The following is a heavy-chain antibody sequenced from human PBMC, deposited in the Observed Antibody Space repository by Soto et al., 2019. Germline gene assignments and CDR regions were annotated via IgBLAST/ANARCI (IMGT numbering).Heavy chain of an antibody. J-gene: IGHJ4*02. Sequence: EVQLVESGGGLVKPGGSLRLSCAASGFTFSSYSMNWVRQAPGKGLEWVSSISSSSSYIYYADSVKGRFTISRDNAKNSLYLQMNSLRAEDTAVYYCARTDYDILTGYYQPFTYWGQGTLVTVSS. CDR3: ARTDYDILTGYYQPFTY. V-gene: IGHV3-21*01. D-gene: IGHD3-9*01. CDR2: ISSSSSYI. CDR1: GFTFSSYS.